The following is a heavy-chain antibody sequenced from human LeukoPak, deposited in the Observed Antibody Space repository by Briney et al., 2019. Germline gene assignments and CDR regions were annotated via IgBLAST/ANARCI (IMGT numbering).Heavy chain of an antibody. D-gene: IGHD6-19*01. V-gene: IGHV4-61*01. CDR2: IYYSGST. CDR3: AREDFSSGWYFH. J-gene: IGHJ4*02. CDR1: GGSVSSGSYY. Sequence: KSSETLSLTCTVSGGSVSSGSYYWSWIRQPPGKGLEWIGYIYYSGSTNYNPSLKSRVTISVDTSKNQFSLKLSSVTAADTAVYYCAREDFSSGWYFHWGQGTLVTVSS.